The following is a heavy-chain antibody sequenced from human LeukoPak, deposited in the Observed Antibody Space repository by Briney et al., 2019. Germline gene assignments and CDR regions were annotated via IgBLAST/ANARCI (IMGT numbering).Heavy chain of an antibody. Sequence: GASVKVSCKASGYTFTGYYMHWVRQAPGQGLEWMGWINPNSGGTNYAQKFQGRVTMTRDTSISTAYMELSRLRSDDTAVYYCARESEMATILINCFAPWGKGTLVTVSS. D-gene: IGHD5-24*01. CDR3: ARESEMATILINCFAP. CDR1: GYTFTGYY. V-gene: IGHV1-2*02. CDR2: INPNSGGT. J-gene: IGHJ5*02.